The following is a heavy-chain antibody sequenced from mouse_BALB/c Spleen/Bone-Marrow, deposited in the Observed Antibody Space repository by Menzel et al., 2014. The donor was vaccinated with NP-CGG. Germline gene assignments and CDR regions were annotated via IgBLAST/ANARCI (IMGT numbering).Heavy chain of an antibody. CDR1: GFNIKDTY. CDR2: IDPANGNT. CDR3: ARWGKLRRGYFDV. D-gene: IGHD4-1*01. Sequence: VQLQQSGAELVKPGASVKLSCTASGFNIKDTYMHWVKQRPEQGLEWIGRIDPANGNTKYDPKFQGKATITADTSSNTAYLQLSSLTSEDTAVYCRARWGKLRRGYFDVWGSGTLVTGSS. J-gene: IGHJ1*01. V-gene: IGHV14-3*02.